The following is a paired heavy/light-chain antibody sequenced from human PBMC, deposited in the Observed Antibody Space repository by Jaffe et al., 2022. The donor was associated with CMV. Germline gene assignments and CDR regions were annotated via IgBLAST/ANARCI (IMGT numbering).Light chain of an antibody. Sequence: DIQMTQSPSTLSASLGDRVTITCRASQSIGSWLAWYQQKPGKAPKLLIYKASTLQSGVPSRFSGSGSGTEFTLTVSSLQPDDFATYYCQQYNDTYAFGQGTKLEIK. J-gene: IGKJ2*01. CDR1: QSIGSW. V-gene: IGKV1-5*03. CDR2: KAS. CDR3: QQYNDTYA.
Heavy chain of an antibody. CDR1: GYSFTSHA. Sequence: QVQLVQSGAEAKKPGASVKISCKTSGYSFTSHAIHWVRQAPGQRLEWMGWIHVGNGNVKYSQNFQGRVTLSKDTSASTAYMELSSLRSEDTAVYYCARDMRRERSDYWGQGTLVTVSS. D-gene: IGHD1-26*01. V-gene: IGHV1-3*01. CDR3: ARDMRRERSDY. J-gene: IGHJ4*02. CDR2: IHVGNGNV.